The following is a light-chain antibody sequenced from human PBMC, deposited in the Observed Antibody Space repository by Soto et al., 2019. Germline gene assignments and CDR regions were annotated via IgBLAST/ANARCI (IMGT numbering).Light chain of an antibody. J-gene: IGKJ1*01. CDR3: QQYSNWPRT. Sequence: EIVMTQSPATLSVSPGERATLSCRASQSVSSNLVWYQQKPGQAPRLVIYGASTRATGIPARFSGSGSGTEFTLTITSLQSEDFAVYYCQQYSNWPRTFGQGTKVEIK. CDR1: QSVSSN. V-gene: IGKV3-15*01. CDR2: GAS.